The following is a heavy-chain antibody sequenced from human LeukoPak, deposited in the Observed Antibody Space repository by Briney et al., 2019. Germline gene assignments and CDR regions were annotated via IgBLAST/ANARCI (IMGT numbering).Heavy chain of an antibody. J-gene: IGHJ4*02. V-gene: IGHV3-23*01. D-gene: IGHD3-22*01. CDR1: GFTFNNYA. CDR2: IFGSGGSA. CDR3: TKTTTGYSSGQYPGWPADH. Sequence: GGSLRLSCTASGFTFNNYAMYWVRQAPRRGLEWVAGIFGSGGSAHYADSVKGRFTISRDNSKNTVYLQMDSLRGEDTAVYYCTKTTTGYSSGQYPGWPADHWGQGALVTVSS.